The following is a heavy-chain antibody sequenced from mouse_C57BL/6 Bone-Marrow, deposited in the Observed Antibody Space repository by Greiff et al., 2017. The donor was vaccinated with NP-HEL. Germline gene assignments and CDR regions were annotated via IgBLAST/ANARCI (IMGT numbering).Heavy chain of an antibody. CDR3: ARLGFITTVGAMDY. J-gene: IGHJ4*01. Sequence: QVQLQQSGAELVMPGASVKLSCKASGYTFTSYWMHWVKQRPGQGLEWIGEIDPSDSYTNYTQQFKGKSTLTVDKSSSTAYMQLSSLTSEDSAVYYCARLGFITTVGAMDYWGQGTSVTVSS. V-gene: IGHV1-69*01. CDR2: IDPSDSYT. D-gene: IGHD1-1*01. CDR1: GYTFTSYW.